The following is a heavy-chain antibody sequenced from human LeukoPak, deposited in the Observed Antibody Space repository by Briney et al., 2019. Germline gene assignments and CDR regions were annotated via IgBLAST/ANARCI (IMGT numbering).Heavy chain of an antibody. D-gene: IGHD4-17*01. CDR2: ISPYNGNT. CDR1: GYTFNTYG. J-gene: IGHJ3*02. V-gene: IGHV1-18*01. Sequence: ASVKVSCKASGYTFNTYGVTWVRQAPGQGLEWMGWISPYNGNTNYAQKLQGRVTMTTDTSTSTAYMELRSLRSDDTAVYYCASRHGDYAPLRGAFDIWGQGAMVTVSS. CDR3: ASRHGDYAPLRGAFDI.